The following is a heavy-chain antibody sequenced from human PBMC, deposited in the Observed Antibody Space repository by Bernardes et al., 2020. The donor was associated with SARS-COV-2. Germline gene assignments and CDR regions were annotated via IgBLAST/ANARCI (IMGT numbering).Heavy chain of an antibody. CDR3: AREEAAAGTGGGYYYYYGMDV. V-gene: IGHV4-39*01. D-gene: IGHD6-13*01. CDR1: GGSISSSSYY. CDR2: IYYSGST. J-gene: IGHJ6*02. Sequence: LSLTCTVSGGSISSSSYYWGWIRQPPGKGLEWIGSIYYSGSTYYNPSLKSRVTISVDTSKNQFSLKLSSVTAADTAVYYCAREEAAAGTGGGYYYYYGMDVWGQGTTVTVSS.